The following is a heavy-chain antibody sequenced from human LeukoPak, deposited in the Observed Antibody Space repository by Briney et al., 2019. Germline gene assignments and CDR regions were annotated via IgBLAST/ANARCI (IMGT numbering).Heavy chain of an antibody. Sequence: ASVKVSCKASGYTFTGYYMHWVRQAPGQGLEWMGWINPNSGGTNYAQKFQGRVTMTRDTSISTAYMKLSRLRSDDTAVYYCARDPYYYDSSGPRGNNYWGQGTLVTVSS. D-gene: IGHD3-22*01. V-gene: IGHV1-2*02. J-gene: IGHJ4*02. CDR1: GYTFTGYY. CDR3: ARDPYYYDSSGPRGNNY. CDR2: INPNSGGT.